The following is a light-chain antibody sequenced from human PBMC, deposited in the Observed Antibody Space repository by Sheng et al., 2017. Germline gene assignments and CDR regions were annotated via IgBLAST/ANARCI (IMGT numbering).Light chain of an antibody. V-gene: IGLV2-14*01. CDR3: GSYTSRSTLV. CDR1: SSDVGGYNY. Sequence: QSALTQPASVSGSPGQSITISCTGTSSDVGGYNYVSWYQQHPGKAPKLMIYDVSDRPSGVSNRFSGSKSGNTASLTISGLQPDDESDYYCGSYTSRSTLVFGGGTKLTVL. CDR2: DVS. J-gene: IGLJ2*01.